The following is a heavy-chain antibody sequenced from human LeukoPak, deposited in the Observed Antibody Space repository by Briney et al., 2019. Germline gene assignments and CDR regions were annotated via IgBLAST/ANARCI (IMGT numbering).Heavy chain of an antibody. D-gene: IGHD1-26*01. J-gene: IGHJ4*02. CDR3: ARDRKWELREFDY. Sequence: ASETLSLTCTVSGGSISSYYWSWIRQPPGKGLEWIGYIYYSGSTNYNPSLKSRVTISVDTSKNQFSLKLSSVTAADTAVYYCARDRKWELREFDYWGQGTLVTVSS. CDR2: IYYSGST. CDR1: GGSISSYY. V-gene: IGHV4-59*01.